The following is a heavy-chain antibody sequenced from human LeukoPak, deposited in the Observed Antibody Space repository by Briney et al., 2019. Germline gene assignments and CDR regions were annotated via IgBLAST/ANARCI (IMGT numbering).Heavy chain of an antibody. J-gene: IGHJ4*02. CDR3: AISANGGNSFWNY. Sequence: GGSLRLSCAASGFTFSDYYMTWIRQAPGKGLEWVSYISGSGTNIDYADSVKGRFTISRDNAKNSVYLQLDSLRAEDTAVYYCAISANGGNSFWNYWGQGTLVTVSS. V-gene: IGHV3-11*01. D-gene: IGHD4-23*01. CDR2: ISGSGTNI. CDR1: GFTFSDYY.